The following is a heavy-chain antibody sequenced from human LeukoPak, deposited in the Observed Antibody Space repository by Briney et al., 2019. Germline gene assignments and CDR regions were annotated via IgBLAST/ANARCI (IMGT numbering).Heavy chain of an antibody. V-gene: IGHV3-48*03. CDR2: ISSSGSTL. Sequence: GGSLRLSCAASGFTLSSYEINWVRQAPGKGLEWISWISSSGSTLYYADSVKGRFTISRDNSKNALSLQMNSLRAEDTAVYYCAKGDLKDGGLDYFSDWGQGTLVTVSS. J-gene: IGHJ4*02. D-gene: IGHD2-15*01. CDR1: GFTLSSYE. CDR3: AKGDLKDGGLDYFSD.